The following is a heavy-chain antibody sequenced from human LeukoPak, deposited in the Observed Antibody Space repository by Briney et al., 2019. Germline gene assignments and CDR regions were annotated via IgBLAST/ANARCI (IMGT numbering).Heavy chain of an antibody. V-gene: IGHV3-30-3*01. J-gene: IGHJ5*02. CDR3: ARGLRGTKDSKLRFLGGGLNWFDP. D-gene: IGHD3-3*01. CDR2: ISYDGSNK. Sequence: GRSLRLSCAASGCAFSSYAMHWVGQAPGKGLEWVAVISYDGSNKYYADSVKGRFTISRDNSKNTLYLQMNSLRAEDTAVYYCARGLRGTKDSKLRFLGGGLNWFDPWGQGTLVTVSS. CDR1: GCAFSSYA.